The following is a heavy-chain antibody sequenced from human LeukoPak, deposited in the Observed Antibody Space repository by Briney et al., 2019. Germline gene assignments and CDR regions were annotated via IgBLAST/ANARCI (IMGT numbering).Heavy chain of an antibody. CDR3: AKDHRSGSYYFDY. CDR1: GFTFSNYW. D-gene: IGHD1-26*01. J-gene: IGHJ4*02. CDR2: IKQDRSEK. V-gene: IGHV3-7*03. Sequence: AGGSLRLSCAASGFTFSNYWMSWVRQAPGKGLEWVANIKQDRSEKYYVDSVKGRFTISRDNAKNTLYLQMNSLRAEDTAVYYCAKDHRSGSYYFDYWGQGTLVTVSS.